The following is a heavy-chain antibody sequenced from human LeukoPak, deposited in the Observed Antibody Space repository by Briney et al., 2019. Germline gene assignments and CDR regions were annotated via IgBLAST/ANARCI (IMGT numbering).Heavy chain of an antibody. CDR2: IYYSGST. Sequence: SETLSLTCAVSGGSISSGGYSWSWIRQPPGKGLEWIGYIYYSGSTNYNPSLKSRVTISVDTSKNQFSLKLSSVTAADTAVYYCARDLAAAGTRVFDYWGQGTLVTVSS. D-gene: IGHD6-13*01. V-gene: IGHV4-61*08. CDR1: GGSISSGGYS. CDR3: ARDLAAAGTRVFDY. J-gene: IGHJ4*02.